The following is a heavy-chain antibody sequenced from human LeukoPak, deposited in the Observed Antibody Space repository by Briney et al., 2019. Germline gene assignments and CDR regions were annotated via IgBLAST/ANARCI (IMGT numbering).Heavy chain of an antibody. CDR3: ARTVVGPPPFDY. Sequence: ASVKVSCKASGYTFTGYYMHWVRQAPGQGLEWMGWINPNSGGTNYAQKFQGRVTMTRDTSISTAYMELSRLRSDDTDVYYCARTVVGPPPFDYWGQGTLVTVSS. CDR1: GYTFTGYY. V-gene: IGHV1-2*02. D-gene: IGHD1-26*01. CDR2: INPNSGGT. J-gene: IGHJ4*02.